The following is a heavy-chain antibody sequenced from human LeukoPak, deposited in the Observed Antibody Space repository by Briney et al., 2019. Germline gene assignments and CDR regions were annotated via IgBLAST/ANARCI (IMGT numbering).Heavy chain of an antibody. D-gene: IGHD3-22*01. CDR1: GGSISSSSYY. CDR3: ARDHYYDSSGYTFGY. CDR2: IYYSGST. Sequence: PSETLSLTCTVSGGSISSSSYYWGWIRQPPGKGLEWIGSIYYSGSTYYNPSLKSRVTISVDTSKIQFSLKLSSVTAADTAVYYCARDHYYDSSGYTFGYWGQGTLVTVSS. J-gene: IGHJ4*02. V-gene: IGHV4-39*07.